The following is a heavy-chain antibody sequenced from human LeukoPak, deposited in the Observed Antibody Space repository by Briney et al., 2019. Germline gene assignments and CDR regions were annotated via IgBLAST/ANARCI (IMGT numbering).Heavy chain of an antibody. CDR3: TRNSGSGSYSVLYYYGMDV. CDR1: GFTFGDYA. J-gene: IGHJ6*02. D-gene: IGHD3-10*01. Sequence: GGSLRLSCTASGFTFGDYAMSWFRQAPGKGLEWVGFIRSKAYGGTTEYAASVKGRFTISRDDSKSIAYLQMNSLKTEDTAVYYCTRNSGSGSYSVLYYYGMDVWGQGTTVTVSS. CDR2: IRSKAYGGTT. V-gene: IGHV3-49*03.